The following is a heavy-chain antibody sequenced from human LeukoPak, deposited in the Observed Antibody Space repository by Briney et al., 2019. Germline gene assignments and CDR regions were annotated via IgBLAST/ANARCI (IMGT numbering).Heavy chain of an antibody. Sequence: GESLKISCKGSGYSFTSYWIGWVRQMPGKGLEWMGIIYPGESDTRYSPSFQGQVTISADKSISTAYLQWSSLKASDTAMYYCARRRYYYDSSGYYYGEGYWYFDLWGRGTLVTVSS. V-gene: IGHV5-51*01. CDR3: ARRRYYYDSSGYYYGEGYWYFDL. CDR2: IYPGESDT. CDR1: GYSFTSYW. J-gene: IGHJ2*01. D-gene: IGHD3-22*01.